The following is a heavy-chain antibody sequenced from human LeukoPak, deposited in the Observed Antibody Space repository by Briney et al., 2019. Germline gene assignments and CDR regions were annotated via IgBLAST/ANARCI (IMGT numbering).Heavy chain of an antibody. J-gene: IGHJ4*02. Sequence: GRSLRLSCDASGFTFSSYAMHWVRQAPGKGLEWVAVISYDGSNKHSADSVKGRFTISRDNSKNTLYLQMNSLRAEDTATYHCARGYGYTYGFVDYWGQGTLVTVSS. D-gene: IGHD5-18*01. CDR2: ISYDGSNK. CDR1: GFTFSSYA. V-gene: IGHV3-30*01. CDR3: ARGYGYTYGFVDY.